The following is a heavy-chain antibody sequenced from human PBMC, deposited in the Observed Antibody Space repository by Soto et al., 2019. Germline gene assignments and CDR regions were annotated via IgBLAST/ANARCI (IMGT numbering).Heavy chain of an antibody. J-gene: IGHJ4*02. V-gene: IGHV3-74*01. Sequence: GGSLRLSCTASGFTFNTHWMHWVRQAPGKGLVWVSRIYFDGITTNYADSLKGRLTVSRDNAKNTVYLHVNTLRDEDTAVYYCARGGAMGVDYWGQGTLVTVSS. D-gene: IGHD1-26*01. CDR3: ARGGAMGVDY. CDR2: IYFDGITT. CDR1: GFTFNTHW.